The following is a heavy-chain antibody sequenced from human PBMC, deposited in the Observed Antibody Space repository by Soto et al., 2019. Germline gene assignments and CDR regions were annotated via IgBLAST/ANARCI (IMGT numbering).Heavy chain of an antibody. J-gene: IGHJ6*02. V-gene: IGHV1-69*01. Sequence: QVQLVQSGAEVKMPGSSVKVSCRASGGIFSSYAITWVRQAPGQGLEWMGGIIPIFPTTNYARKFQGRVTITADESPNAVYMELSSLRSEDTALYYCARDADYPGVRKSRNYLTFYGMDVWGQGTTVTVSS. D-gene: IGHD4-4*01. CDR2: IIPIFPTT. CDR1: GGIFSSYA. CDR3: ARDADYPGVRKSRNYLTFYGMDV.